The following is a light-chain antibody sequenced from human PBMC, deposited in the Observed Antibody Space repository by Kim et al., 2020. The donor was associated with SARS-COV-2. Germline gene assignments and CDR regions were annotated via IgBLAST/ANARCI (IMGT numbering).Light chain of an antibody. CDR1: SSDVGGHKF. CDR3: SSYSRSRTLV. Sequence: GQAITISCTGTSSDVGGHKFVSWYQQYPGKAPKLLIYDGTKRPSGLSNRFSGSKSGDTASLTISGLQAEDEADYYCSSYSRSRTLVFGGGTQLTVL. CDR2: DGT. V-gene: IGLV2-14*02. J-gene: IGLJ2*01.